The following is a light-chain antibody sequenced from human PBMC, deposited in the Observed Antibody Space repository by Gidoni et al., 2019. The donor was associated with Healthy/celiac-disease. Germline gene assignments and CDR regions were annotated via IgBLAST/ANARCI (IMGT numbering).Light chain of an antibody. Sequence: DIQMTQSPSSLSASVGDRVTITCRASQSISSYLNWYQQKPGKAPKLLIYAASSLQSGVPSRFSGSGSGTDFTLTISSLQPEDFATDYCQQSYSTPLTFXGXTKVXIK. CDR2: AAS. V-gene: IGKV1-39*01. J-gene: IGKJ4*02. CDR1: QSISSY. CDR3: QQSYSTPLT.